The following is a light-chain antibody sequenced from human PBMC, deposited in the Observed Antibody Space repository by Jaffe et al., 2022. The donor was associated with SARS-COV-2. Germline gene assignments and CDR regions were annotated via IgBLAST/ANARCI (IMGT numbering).Light chain of an antibody. V-gene: IGLV2-23*01. J-gene: IGLJ1*01. Sequence: QSALTQPASVSGSPGQSITISCTGASSDVGTYILVSWYQQYPGQAPTLIIYDATKRPSGVSSRFSGSKSGSTASLTISGLQPEDEADYYCCSFAGSSSYVFGTGTKVTVL. CDR2: DAT. CDR3: CSFAGSSSYV. CDR1: SSDVGTYIL.